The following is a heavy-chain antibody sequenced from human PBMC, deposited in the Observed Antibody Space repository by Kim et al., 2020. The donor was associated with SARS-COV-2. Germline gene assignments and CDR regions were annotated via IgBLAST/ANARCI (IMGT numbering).Heavy chain of an antibody. V-gene: IGHV3-23*01. Sequence: GGSLRLSCAASGFTFSSYAMSWVRQAPGKGLEWVSTISGSGGSTYYADSVKGRFTISRDNSKNTLYLQINSLRAEDTAVYYCAKDANDILTGYYTYFDYWGQGTLVTVSS. CDR2: ISGSGGST. CDR3: AKDANDILTGYYTYFDY. CDR1: GFTFSSYA. J-gene: IGHJ4*02. D-gene: IGHD3-9*01.